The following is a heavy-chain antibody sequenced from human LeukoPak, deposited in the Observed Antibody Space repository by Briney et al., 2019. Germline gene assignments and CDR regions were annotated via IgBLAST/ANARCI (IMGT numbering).Heavy chain of an antibody. Sequence: SETLSLTCAVYGGSFSGYYWSWIRQPPGKGLEWIGEINHSGSTNYNPSLKSRVTISVDTSKNQFSLKLSSVTAADTAVYYCARVGQQWLDLDYWGQGTLVTVSS. CDR3: ARVGQQWLDLDY. J-gene: IGHJ4*02. D-gene: IGHD6-19*01. V-gene: IGHV4-34*01. CDR1: GGSFSGYY. CDR2: INHSGST.